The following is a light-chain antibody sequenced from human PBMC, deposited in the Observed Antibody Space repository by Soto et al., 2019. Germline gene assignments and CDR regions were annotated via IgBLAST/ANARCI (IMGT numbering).Light chain of an antibody. CDR1: SSNIGSNH. CDR2: RNY. V-gene: IGLV1-47*01. Sequence: QSVLTQPPSASETPGQRVTISCSGSSSNIGSNHVYWYQHLPGTAPKLLIYRNYLRPSGVPDRFSGSRSGTSASLAITGLQAEDEADYYCQSYDSSLSGHVVFGGGTKVTVL. J-gene: IGLJ2*01. CDR3: QSYDSSLSGHVV.